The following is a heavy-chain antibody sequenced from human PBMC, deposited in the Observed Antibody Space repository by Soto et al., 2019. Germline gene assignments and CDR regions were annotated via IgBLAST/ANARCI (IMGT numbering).Heavy chain of an antibody. D-gene: IGHD3-10*01. CDR2: TIPVFNTA. J-gene: IGHJ3*02. CDR1: GGTLSDHG. Sequence: QVQLEQSGAEVKKPGSSVKISCKASGGTLSDHGVSWLRQAPGQGLEWVGGTIPVFNTAKYAPKFQGRVTIAADKSTNIAYMELGSLRSDDTAFYYCARGVYGSGNYYTGPSACDSWGQGTLVIVSS. V-gene: IGHV1-69*06. CDR3: ARGVYGSGNYYTGPSACDS.